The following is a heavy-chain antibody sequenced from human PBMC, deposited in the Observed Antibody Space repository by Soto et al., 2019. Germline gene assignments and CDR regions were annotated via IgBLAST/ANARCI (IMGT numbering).Heavy chain of an antibody. CDR1: GGTFSSYA. CDR3: ASCSNYYYGDYVHYYYHGMDV. Sequence: QVQLVQSGAEVKKPGSSVKVSCKASGGTFSSYAISWVRQAPGQGLEWMGGIIPIFGTANYAQKFQGRVTVTADKTTSTAYRALSILRCEDTAVYYCASCSNYYYGDYVHYYYHGMDVWGQGTTVTVSS. D-gene: IGHD4-17*01. J-gene: IGHJ6*02. CDR2: IIPIFGTA. V-gene: IGHV1-69*06.